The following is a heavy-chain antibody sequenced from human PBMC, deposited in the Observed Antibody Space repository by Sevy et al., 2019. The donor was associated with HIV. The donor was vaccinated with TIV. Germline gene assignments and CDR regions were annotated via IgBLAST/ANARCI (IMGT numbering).Heavy chain of an antibody. J-gene: IGHJ5*02. CDR1: GFTFSSYA. V-gene: IGHV3-23*01. CDR3: AKARKPYTPPTEA. Sequence: GGSRRLSCAASGFTFSSYAMSWVRQAPGKGLEWVSAISGSSGSTYYADSVKGRFTISRDNSKNTLYLQMNSLRAEDTAVYYCAKARKPYTPPTEAWGQGTLVTVSS. CDR2: ISGSSGST. D-gene: IGHD2-2*02.